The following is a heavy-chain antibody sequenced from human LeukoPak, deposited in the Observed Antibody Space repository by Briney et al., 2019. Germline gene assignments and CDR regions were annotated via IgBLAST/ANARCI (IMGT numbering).Heavy chain of an antibody. CDR1: GGSISSSSYY. CDR2: IYYSGST. V-gene: IGHV4-39*01. CDR3: ARHMSSGCYLRDAFDI. D-gene: IGHD3-22*01. Sequence: PSETLSLTCTVSGGSISSSSYYWGWIRQPPGKGLEWIGSIYYSGSTYYNPSLKSRVTISVDTPKNQFSLKLSSVTAADTAVYYCARHMSSGCYLRDAFDIWGQGTMVTVSS. J-gene: IGHJ3*02.